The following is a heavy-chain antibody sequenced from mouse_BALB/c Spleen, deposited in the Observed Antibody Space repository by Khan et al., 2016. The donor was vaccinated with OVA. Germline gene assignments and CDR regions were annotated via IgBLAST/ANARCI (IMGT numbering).Heavy chain of an antibody. Sequence: QIQLVQSGAELVRPGASVKLSCKTSGYIFTNYWINWVKQSPGQGLEWIARIYPGTVDRYFNEKFKDKATLTSDKSSSPAYMQLSSLKSEDSDVYFCAREEYLCNIDNWGQGTTLTVSS. CDR2: IYPGTVDR. J-gene: IGHJ2*01. V-gene: IGHV1-76*01. CDR1: GYIFTNYW. CDR3: AREEYLCNIDN. D-gene: IGHD2-10*02.